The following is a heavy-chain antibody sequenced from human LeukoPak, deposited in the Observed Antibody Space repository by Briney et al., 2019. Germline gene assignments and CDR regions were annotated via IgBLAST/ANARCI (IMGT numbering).Heavy chain of an antibody. CDR3: AKATYYDFWSGPTFDY. D-gene: IGHD3-3*01. J-gene: IGHJ4*02. CDR1: GFTFSDYY. V-gene: IGHV3-11*01. CDR2: ISSSGSTI. Sequence: GGSLRLSCAASGFTFSDYYMSWIRQAPGKGLEWVSYISSSGSTIYYADSVKGRFTISRDNAKNSLYLQMNSLRAEDTAVYYCAKATYYDFWSGPTFDYWGQGTLVTVSS.